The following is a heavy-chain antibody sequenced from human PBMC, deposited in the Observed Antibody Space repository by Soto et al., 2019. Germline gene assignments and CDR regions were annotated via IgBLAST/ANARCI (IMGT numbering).Heavy chain of an antibody. Sequence: QVQLQESGPGLVKPSETLSLTCTVSGGSVGFYYWTWIRQPPGKGLEWIGYIYNNGGTNYNPSLKSRVTISLDTSKKQISLSLSSVTAADAAVYFCARYSGYFYESSGKPRTYYVDVWGKGATVTVSS. CDR2: IYNNGGT. D-gene: IGHD3-22*01. J-gene: IGHJ6*03. CDR1: GGSVGFYY. V-gene: IGHV4-59*02. CDR3: ARYSGYFYESSGKPRTYYVDV.